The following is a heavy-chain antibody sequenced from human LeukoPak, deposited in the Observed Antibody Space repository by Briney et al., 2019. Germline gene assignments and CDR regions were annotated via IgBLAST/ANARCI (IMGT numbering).Heavy chain of an antibody. Sequence: GGSLRLSCAASGFTVSSNYMNWVRQAPGKGLEWVSVIYSGGNTYYADSVKGRFTISRDNSKNKLYLQMNSLRAEDTAVYYCARDRDANWFDPWGQGTLVTVSS. V-gene: IGHV3-53*01. J-gene: IGHJ5*02. CDR1: GFTVSSNY. D-gene: IGHD3-10*01. CDR3: ARDRDANWFDP. CDR2: IYSGGNT.